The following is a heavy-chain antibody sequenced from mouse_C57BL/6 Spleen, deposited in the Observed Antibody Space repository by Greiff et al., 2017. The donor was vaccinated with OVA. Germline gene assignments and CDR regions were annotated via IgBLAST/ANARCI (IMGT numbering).Heavy chain of an antibody. Sequence: QVQLQQSGPGLVQPSQSLSITCTVSGFSLTSYGVHWVRQSPGKGLEWLGVIWSGGSTDYNAAFISRLSISKDNSKSQVFFKMSSLQADDTAIYYCARPSTMITPHWYFDVWGTGTTVTVSS. CDR2: IWSGGST. V-gene: IGHV2-2*01. CDR1: GFSLTSYG. D-gene: IGHD2-4*01. CDR3: ARPSTMITPHWYFDV. J-gene: IGHJ1*03.